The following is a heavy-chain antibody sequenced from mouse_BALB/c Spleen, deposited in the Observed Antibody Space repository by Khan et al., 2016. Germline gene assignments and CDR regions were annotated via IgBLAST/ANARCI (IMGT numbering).Heavy chain of an antibody. CDR3: ARWGFTTVDDY. J-gene: IGHJ2*01. V-gene: IGHV3-2*02. Sequence: EVQLQESGPGLVKPSQSLSLTCTVTGYSITSDYAWNWIRQFPGNKLEWMGYIRYSGSTSYNPSLKSRISITRDTSKNQFFLQLNSVTTEDTATYYCARWGFTTVDDYWGQGTTLTVSS. CDR2: IRYSGST. CDR1: GYSITSDYA. D-gene: IGHD1-1*01.